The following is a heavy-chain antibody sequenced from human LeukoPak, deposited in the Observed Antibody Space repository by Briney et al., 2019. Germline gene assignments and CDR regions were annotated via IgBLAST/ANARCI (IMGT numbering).Heavy chain of an antibody. CDR2: ISGSGGNT. J-gene: IGHJ4*02. D-gene: IGHD3-16*01. CDR1: GFTFSSYA. Sequence: GGSLRLSCAASGFTFSSYAMSWVRQAPGKGLEWVSAISGSGGNTYYADSVKGRFTISRDNSKNTLYLQMNSLRAEDTAVYYCAKFDDLRGGPFDYWGQGTLVTVSS. V-gene: IGHV3-23*01. CDR3: AKFDDLRGGPFDY.